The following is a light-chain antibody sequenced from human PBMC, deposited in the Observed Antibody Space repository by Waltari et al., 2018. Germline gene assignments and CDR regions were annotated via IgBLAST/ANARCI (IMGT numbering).Light chain of an antibody. J-gene: IGKJ1*01. Sequence: DIQMTQSPSSLSASVGDRVTITCRASQSVSTYLNWYQQKPGKVPSLLIYAASALHTGVPSRFSGGGSGTDFTLTINSLQPEDFATYYCQQTFSNIWTFGQGTKVEIK. V-gene: IGKV1-39*01. CDR3: QQTFSNIWT. CDR1: QSVSTY. CDR2: AAS.